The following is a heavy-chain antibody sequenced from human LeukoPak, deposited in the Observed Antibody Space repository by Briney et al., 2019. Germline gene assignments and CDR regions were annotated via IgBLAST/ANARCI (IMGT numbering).Heavy chain of an antibody. CDR3: ARGPGNWGFIDY. J-gene: IGHJ4*02. Sequence: GGSLRLSCAASGFTFSNYAMYWVRQAPGKGLESVSGISTYGGSTYYANSVKDRFTISRDNSKNTLYLQMGSLRAEDMAVYYCARGPGNWGFIDYWGQGTLVPVSS. V-gene: IGHV3-64*01. CDR2: ISTYGGST. D-gene: IGHD7-27*01. CDR1: GFTFSNYA.